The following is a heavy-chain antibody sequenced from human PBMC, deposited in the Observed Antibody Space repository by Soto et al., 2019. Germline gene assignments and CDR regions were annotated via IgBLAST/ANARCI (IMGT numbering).Heavy chain of an antibody. D-gene: IGHD1-26*01. CDR1: GGSVYTDYW. V-gene: IGHV4-4*02. Sequence: SETLSLTCAVSGGSVYTDYWWSWVRQAPGKGLEWIGEVHHSGTTNYIQSLTSRLTMSVDKSGNQASLELTSVSAADTAVYYCARGVDYRWVYWGQGILVTVSS. CDR2: VHHSGTT. CDR3: ARGVDYRWVY. J-gene: IGHJ4*02.